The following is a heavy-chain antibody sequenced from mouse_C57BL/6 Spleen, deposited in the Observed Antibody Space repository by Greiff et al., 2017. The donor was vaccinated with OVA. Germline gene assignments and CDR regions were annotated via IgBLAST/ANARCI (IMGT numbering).Heavy chain of an antibody. CDR2: IYPGSGST. CDR1: GYTFTSYW. D-gene: IGHD2-4*01. V-gene: IGHV1-55*01. CDR3: ARWDYDRAWFAY. J-gene: IGHJ3*01. Sequence: VQLQQPGAELVKPGASVKMSCKASGYTFTSYWITWVKQRPGQGLEWIGDIYPGSGSTNYNEKFKSKATLTVDTSSSTAYMQLSSLTSEDSAVYYCARWDYDRAWFAYWGKGTLVTVSA.